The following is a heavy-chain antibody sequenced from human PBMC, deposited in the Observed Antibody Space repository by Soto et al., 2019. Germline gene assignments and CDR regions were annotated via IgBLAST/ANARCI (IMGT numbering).Heavy chain of an antibody. CDR2: ISHSGST. D-gene: IGHD3-10*01. Sequence: HLQLQESGSRLVKPSQTLSLNCAVSGDSISSADYSWNWVRQPPGKGLEWIGYISHSGSTYYNPSLKSRVTLSVDRSRNQFSLTLSSAPAADTAVYYSPSQTSGLWHYWGQGTLVTVSS. CDR1: GDSISSADYS. V-gene: IGHV4-30-2*01. J-gene: IGHJ4*02. CDR3: PSQTSGLWHY.